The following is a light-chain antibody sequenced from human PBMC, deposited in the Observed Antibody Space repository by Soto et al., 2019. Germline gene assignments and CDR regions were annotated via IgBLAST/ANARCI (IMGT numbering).Light chain of an antibody. Sequence: EIVLTQSPGTLSLSPGERATLSCRASQSVSSSYFAWYQQKPGQAPRLLIYGASSRAAVIPDRFSGSGSGRDFTLTISRLEPDAFAVYYCQQYGSSWTFGQGTKVEIK. CDR3: QQYGSSWT. CDR1: QSVSSSY. J-gene: IGKJ1*01. V-gene: IGKV3-20*01. CDR2: GAS.